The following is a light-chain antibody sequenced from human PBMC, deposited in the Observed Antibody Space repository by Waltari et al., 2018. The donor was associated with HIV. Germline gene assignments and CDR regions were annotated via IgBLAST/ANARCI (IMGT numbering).Light chain of an antibody. CDR1: ALPKQY. V-gene: IGLV3-25*03. J-gene: IGLJ2*01. CDR3: QSADSSGTVV. Sequence: YELTQAPSVSVSPGQTARITCSGDALPKQYAYWYQQKPGQAPMLVIYKDRERPSGIPERFSGSSSGTTVTLTISGVQAEDEADYYCQSADSSGTVVFGGGTKLTVL. CDR2: KDR.